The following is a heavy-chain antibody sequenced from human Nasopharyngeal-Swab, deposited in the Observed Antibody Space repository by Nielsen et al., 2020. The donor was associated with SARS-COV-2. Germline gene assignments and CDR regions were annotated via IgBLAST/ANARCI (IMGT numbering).Heavy chain of an antibody. D-gene: IGHD3-10*01. Sequence: GESLKISCVASGFTFRRYWMHWVRQAPGKGLEWVARIDEDGTITNHADSVKGRFTISRENAENTLYLQMNSLRVEDTAVYYCARDVGGSGSNRGQGTLVTVSS. V-gene: IGHV3-74*01. J-gene: IGHJ4*02. CDR1: GFTFRRYW. CDR3: ARDVGGSGSN. CDR2: IDEDGTIT.